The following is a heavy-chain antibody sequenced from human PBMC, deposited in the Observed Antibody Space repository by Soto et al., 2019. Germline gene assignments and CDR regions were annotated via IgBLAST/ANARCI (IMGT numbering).Heavy chain of an antibody. CDR3: AREGIAAPSSYFDY. CDR1: GGTFSSYA. J-gene: IGHJ4*02. CDR2: IIPIFGTA. D-gene: IGHD6-13*01. Sequence: SVKVSCKASGGTFSSYAISWVRQAPGQGLEWMGGIIPIFGTANYAQKFQGRVTITADESTSTAYMELSSLRSVDTAVYYCAREGIAAPSSYFDYWGQGTLVTVSS. V-gene: IGHV1-69*13.